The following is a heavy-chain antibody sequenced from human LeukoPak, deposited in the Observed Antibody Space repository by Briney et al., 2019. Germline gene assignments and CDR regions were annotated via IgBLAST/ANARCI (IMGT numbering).Heavy chain of an antibody. CDR1: GFTFTDYY. CDR3: VRSVYNWNDVDY. J-gene: IGHJ4*02. D-gene: IGHD1-20*01. CDR2: ISSTVITT. V-gene: IGHV3-11*01. Sequence: PGGSLRLSCAASGFTFTDYYMSWIRQAPGKGLEWVSYISSTVITTYYADSVKGRFTISRDNAKNPLYLQMNSLRAEDTAVYYCVRSVYNWNDVDYWGQGTLVTVSS.